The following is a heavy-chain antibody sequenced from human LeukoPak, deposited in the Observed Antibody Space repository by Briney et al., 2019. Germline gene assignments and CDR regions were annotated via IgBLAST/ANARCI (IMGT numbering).Heavy chain of an antibody. V-gene: IGHV3-30*18. D-gene: IGHD4-17*01. CDR3: AKDLLGDYDDA. CDR1: GFTFRSYG. J-gene: IGHJ5*02. Sequence: PGRSLRLSCVASGFTFRSYGMHWVRQAPGKGLEWVAVISYDGSNKYYADSVKGRFTISRDNSKNTLYLQMNSLRAEDTAAYYCAKDLLGDYDDAWGQGTLVTVSS. CDR2: ISYDGSNK.